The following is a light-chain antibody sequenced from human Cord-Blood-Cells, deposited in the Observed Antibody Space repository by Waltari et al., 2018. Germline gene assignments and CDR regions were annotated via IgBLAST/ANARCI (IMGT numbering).Light chain of an antibody. V-gene: IGLV3-25*03. J-gene: IGLJ1*01. CDR3: QSADSSGTYYV. CDR1: ALPTQY. Sequence: SYELTHPPSVSVSPGQTARITCSGDALPTQYAYWYQQKPGQAPVLVIYKDSERPSGIPERFSGSSSGTTVTLTISGVQAEDEADYYCQSADSSGTYYVFGTGTKVTVL. CDR2: KDS.